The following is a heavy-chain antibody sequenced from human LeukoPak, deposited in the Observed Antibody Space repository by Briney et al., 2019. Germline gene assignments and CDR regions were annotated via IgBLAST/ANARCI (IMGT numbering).Heavy chain of an antibody. Sequence: GGSLRLSCAASGLTFSNYWMDWVRQAPGKGLEWVANIKQDGSEKNYVASVKGRFTISRDNAKNSLYLQMSNLRAEDTAVYFCARGGGLDVWGQGATVTVSS. CDR2: IKQDGSEK. CDR1: GLTFSNYW. V-gene: IGHV3-7*03. CDR3: ARGGGLDV. J-gene: IGHJ6*02. D-gene: IGHD3-16*01.